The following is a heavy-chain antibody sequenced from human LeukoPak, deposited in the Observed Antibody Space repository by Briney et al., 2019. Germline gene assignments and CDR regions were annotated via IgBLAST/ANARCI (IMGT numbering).Heavy chain of an antibody. V-gene: IGHV3-48*03. CDR1: GFTFSSYE. D-gene: IGHD6-13*01. J-gene: IGHJ5*02. CDR3: ARPGIAAAINWFDP. CDR2: ISSSGSTI. Sequence: GGSLRLSCAASGFTFSSYEMNWVRQAPGKGLEWVSYISSSGSTIYYADSVKGRFTISRDNAKNTLYLQMNSLRAEDTAVYYCARPGIAAAINWFDPWGQGTLVTVSS.